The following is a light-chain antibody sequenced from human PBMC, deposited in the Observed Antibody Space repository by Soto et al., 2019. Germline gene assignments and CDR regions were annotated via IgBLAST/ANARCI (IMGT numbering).Light chain of an antibody. J-gene: IGKJ5*01. Sequence: EIVLTQSPATLSLSPGERATLSCRASQGVSSYLAWYQQKPGQAPRLLIYDASNRATGIPARFSGSGPGTDFTLTISSLEPEDFAVYYCQQRSNWPSITFGQGTRLEI. CDR3: QQRSNWPSIT. CDR2: DAS. CDR1: QGVSSY. V-gene: IGKV3D-11*01.